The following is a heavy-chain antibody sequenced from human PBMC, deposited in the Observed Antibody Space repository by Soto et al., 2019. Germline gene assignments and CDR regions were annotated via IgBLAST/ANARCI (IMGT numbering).Heavy chain of an antibody. D-gene: IGHD1-1*01. CDR2: IYYSGST. CDR3: ARDRDGTTLPYFDY. V-gene: IGHV4-59*01. J-gene: IGHJ4*02. CDR1: GGSISSYY. Sequence: PSETLSLTCTVSGGSISSYYWSWIRQPPGKGLEWIGYIYYSGSTNYNPSLKSRVTISVDTSKNQFSLKLSSVTAADTAMYYCARDRDGTTLPYFDYWGQGTLVTVSS.